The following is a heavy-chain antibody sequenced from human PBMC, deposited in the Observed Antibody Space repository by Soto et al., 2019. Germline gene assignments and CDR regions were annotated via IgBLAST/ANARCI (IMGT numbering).Heavy chain of an antibody. CDR3: ARAPITMVRGVAYYYYGMDV. CDR1: GGSFSGYY. CDR2: INHSGST. D-gene: IGHD3-10*01. J-gene: IGHJ6*02. V-gene: IGHV4-34*01. Sequence: LSLTCAVYGGSFSGYYWSWIRQPPGKGLEWIGEINHSGSTNYNPSLKSRVTISVDTSKNQFSLKLSSVTAADTAVYYCARAPITMVRGVAYYYYGMDVWGQGTTVTVS.